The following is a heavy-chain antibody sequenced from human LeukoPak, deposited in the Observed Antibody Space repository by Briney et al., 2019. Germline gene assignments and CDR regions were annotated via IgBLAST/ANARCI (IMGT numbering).Heavy chain of an antibody. V-gene: IGHV3-7*01. J-gene: IGHJ4*02. CDR2: IKNDGSEK. D-gene: IGHD4/OR15-4a*01. CDR3: ARVGTAEGALEDY. CDR1: GFTFTTYW. Sequence: GGSLRLSCAASGFTFTTYWMSWVRQPPGKGLEWVANIKNDGSEKYYVDSVKGRFTISRDNAKNSLYLQMNSLRAEDTAVYYCARVGTAEGALEDYWGQGTLVTVSS.